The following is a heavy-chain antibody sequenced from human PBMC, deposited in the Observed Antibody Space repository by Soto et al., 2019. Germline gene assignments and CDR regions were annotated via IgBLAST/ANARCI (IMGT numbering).Heavy chain of an antibody. Sequence: SETLSLTCTVSGGSITTGGYYWSWIRQLPGKGLEWIGHRYYSESTYYNPSLKSRVSISLDTSKNQFSLKLSFVTAAGTAMYYCARTKCSGGSCYSWSLDYWGQGTPVTV. CDR2: RYYSEST. CDR1: GGSITTGGYY. D-gene: IGHD2-15*01. V-gene: IGHV4-31*03. J-gene: IGHJ4*02. CDR3: ARTKCSGGSCYSWSLDY.